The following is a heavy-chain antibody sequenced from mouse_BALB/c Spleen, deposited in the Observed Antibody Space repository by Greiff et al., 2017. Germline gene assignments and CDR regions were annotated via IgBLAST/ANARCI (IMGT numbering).Heavy chain of an antibody. CDR1: GFTFSSYA. CDR2: ISSGGST. CDR3: ARGRDDGYYTWFAY. V-gene: IGHV5-6-5*01. D-gene: IGHD2-3*01. J-gene: IGHJ3*01. Sequence: EVQVVESGGGLVKPGGSLKLSCAASGFTFSSYAMSWVRQTPEKRLEWVASISSGGSTYYPDSVKGRFTISRDNARNILYLQMSSLRSEDTAMYYCARGRDDGYYTWFAYWGQGTLVTVSA.